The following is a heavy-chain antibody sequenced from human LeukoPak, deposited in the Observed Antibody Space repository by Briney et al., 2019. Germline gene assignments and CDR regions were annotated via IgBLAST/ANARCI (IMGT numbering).Heavy chain of an antibody. CDR1: GFTFSSYA. V-gene: IGHV3-23*01. CDR3: AKVNDYVWGSYRYPDAFDI. J-gene: IGHJ3*02. CDR2: ISGSGGST. D-gene: IGHD3-16*02. Sequence: PGGSLRLSCAASGFTFSSYAMSWVRQAPGKGLEWVSAISGSGGSTYYADSVKGRFTTSRDNSKNTLYLQMNSLRAEDTAVYYCAKVNDYVWGSYRYPDAFDIWGQGTMVTVSS.